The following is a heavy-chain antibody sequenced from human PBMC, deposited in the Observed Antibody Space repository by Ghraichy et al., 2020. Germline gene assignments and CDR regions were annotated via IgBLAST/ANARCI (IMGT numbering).Heavy chain of an antibody. J-gene: IGHJ3*02. Sequence: SETLSLTCTVSGGSIRSSNYYWGWIRQPPGKGLEWIGSIYYSGSAYYNPSLESRVTISVDTSKNQFSLKLSSVTAADTAVYFCARPDRVYNKSRGAFDIWGQGTMVTVSS. V-gene: IGHV4-39*01. CDR2: IYYSGSA. CDR1: GGSIRSSNYY. D-gene: IGHD1-1*01. CDR3: ARPDRVYNKSRGAFDI.